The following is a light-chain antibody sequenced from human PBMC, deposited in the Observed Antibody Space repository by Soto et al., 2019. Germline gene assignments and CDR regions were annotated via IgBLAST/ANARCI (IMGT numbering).Light chain of an antibody. CDR3: HQYGSSPPVT. J-gene: IGKJ5*01. CDR1: QSVSSY. Sequence: EIVLTQSPATLSLSPGERATLSCRASQSVSSYLAWYQQKPGQAPRLLIYGASSRATGIPDRFSGSGSGTDFTLTISRLEPEDFAMYYCHQYGSSPPVTFGQGTRLEIK. V-gene: IGKV3-20*01. CDR2: GAS.